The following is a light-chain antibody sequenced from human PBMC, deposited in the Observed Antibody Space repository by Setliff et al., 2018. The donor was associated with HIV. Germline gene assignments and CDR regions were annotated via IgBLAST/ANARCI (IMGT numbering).Light chain of an antibody. Sequence: QSALTQPRSVSGSPGQSVTISCTETSSDVGGYNYVSWYHQHPGKAPKLMISDVSKRPSGVPDRFSGSKSGNTASLTISGLQAEDEADYYCCSYAGNAYVFGAGTKVTVL. J-gene: IGLJ1*01. CDR1: SSDVGGYNY. CDR2: DVS. V-gene: IGLV2-11*01. CDR3: CSYAGNAYV.